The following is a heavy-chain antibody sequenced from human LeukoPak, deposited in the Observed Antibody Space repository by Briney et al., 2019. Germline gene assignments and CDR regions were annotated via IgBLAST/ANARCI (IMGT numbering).Heavy chain of an antibody. V-gene: IGHV4-59*01. CDR3: ARRADDYVWGSYRPYYFDY. D-gene: IGHD3-16*02. J-gene: IGHJ4*02. CDR1: GGSISSYY. Sequence: SETLSLTCTVSGGSISSYYWSWIRQPPGKGLEWIGYIYYSGSTNYNPSLKSRVTISVDTSKNQFSLKLSSVTAADTAVYYCARRADDYVWGSYRPYYFDYWGQGTLVTVSS. CDR2: IYYSGST.